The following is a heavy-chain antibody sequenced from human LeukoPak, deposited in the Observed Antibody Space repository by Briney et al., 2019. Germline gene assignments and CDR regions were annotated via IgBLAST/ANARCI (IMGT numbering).Heavy chain of an antibody. V-gene: IGHV3-30*03. J-gene: IGHJ3*02. CDR2: ISYDGSNK. CDR3: ASQIVVAAFDI. Sequence: TGGSLRLSCAASGFTFSSYAMHWVRQAPGKGLEWVALISYDGSNKYYADSVKGRFTISRDNSKNTLYLQMNSLRAEDTAVYYCASQIVVAAFDIWGQGTMVTVSS. CDR1: GFTFSSYA. D-gene: IGHD3-22*01.